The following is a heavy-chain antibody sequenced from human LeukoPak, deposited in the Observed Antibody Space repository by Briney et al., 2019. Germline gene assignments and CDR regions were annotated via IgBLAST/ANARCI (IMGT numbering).Heavy chain of an antibody. D-gene: IGHD3-22*01. V-gene: IGHV1-18*01. CDR2: ISAYNGNT. CDR3: ARGRTYYYDSSAYWERFPLDY. J-gene: IGHJ4*02. CDR1: GYTFTSYG. Sequence: ASVKVSCKASGYTFTSYGISWVRQAPGQGLEWMGWISAYNGNTNYAQKLQGRVTMTTDTSTNTAYMELRSLRSDDTAVYYCARGRTYYYDSSAYWERFPLDYWGQGTLVTVSS.